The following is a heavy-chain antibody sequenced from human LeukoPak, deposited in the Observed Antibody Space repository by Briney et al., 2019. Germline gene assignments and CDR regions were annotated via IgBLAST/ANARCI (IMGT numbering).Heavy chain of an antibody. D-gene: IGHD1-7*01. CDR1: GGSVSGGNYY. V-gene: IGHV4-61*01. CDR3: TRTGSTGGY. Sequence: SETLSLTCTVSGGSVSGGNYYSSWLRQSPGKGLECIGYIHYTCSTVHIPSLKSRVTMSIHTSKNQFSLNLSSATAADTAVYYCTRTGSTGGYWGQGTLVTVSS. J-gene: IGHJ4*02. CDR2: IHYTCST.